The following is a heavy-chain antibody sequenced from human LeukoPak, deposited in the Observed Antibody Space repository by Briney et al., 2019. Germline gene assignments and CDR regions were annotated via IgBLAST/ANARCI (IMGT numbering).Heavy chain of an antibody. CDR2: ISSSGSTI. V-gene: IGHV3-11*01. Sequence: GGSLRLSCAASGFTFSDYYMSWIRQAPGKGLEWVSYISSSGSTIYYADSVKGRFTISRDNAKNSLYLQMNSLRAEDTAIYYCATYRQVLLPFESWGQGTLVTVSS. CDR1: GFTFSDYY. D-gene: IGHD2-8*02. CDR3: ATYRQVLLPFES. J-gene: IGHJ4*02.